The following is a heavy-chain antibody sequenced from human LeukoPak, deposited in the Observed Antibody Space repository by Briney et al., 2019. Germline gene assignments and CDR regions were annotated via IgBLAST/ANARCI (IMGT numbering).Heavy chain of an antibody. CDR2: IHHTGST. V-gene: IGHV4-39*01. CDR1: GGSISSRSYY. D-gene: IGHD6-13*01. CDR3: ASAGLVYSSGWYLETPFDY. J-gene: IGHJ4*02. Sequence: SETLSLTCIVSGGSISSRSYYWGWIRQPPGKGLEWIGSIHHTGSTYYNPSLKSRVTISVDTSKDQFSLKLSSVTAADTAVYYCASAGLVYSSGWYLETPFDYWGQGTLVTVSS.